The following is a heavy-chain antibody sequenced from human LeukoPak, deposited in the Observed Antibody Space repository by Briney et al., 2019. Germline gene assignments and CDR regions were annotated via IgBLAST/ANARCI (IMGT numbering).Heavy chain of an antibody. Sequence: GGSLRLSCAASGFTFSSYAMHWVRQAPGKGLEWVAVISYDGSNKYYADSVKGRFTISRDNSKNTLYLQMNSLRAEDTAVYYCAREDKWELRDAFDIWGQGTMVTVSS. V-gene: IGHV3-30*04. CDR2: ISYDGSNK. CDR3: AREDKWELRDAFDI. CDR1: GFTFSSYA. J-gene: IGHJ3*02. D-gene: IGHD1-26*01.